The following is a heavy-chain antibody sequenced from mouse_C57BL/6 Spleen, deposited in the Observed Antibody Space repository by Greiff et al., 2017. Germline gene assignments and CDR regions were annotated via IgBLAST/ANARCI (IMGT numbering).Heavy chain of an antibody. Sequence: VQLQQPGAELVRPGSSVKLSCKASGYTFTSYWMHWVKQRPIQGLEWIGNIDPSDSETHYNQKFKDKATLTVDKSSSTAYMQLSSLTSEDSAVYYCARGGDGYYSFAYWGQGTLVTVSA. J-gene: IGHJ3*01. V-gene: IGHV1-52*01. CDR2: IDPSDSET. D-gene: IGHD2-3*01. CDR1: GYTFTSYW. CDR3: ARGGDGYYSFAY.